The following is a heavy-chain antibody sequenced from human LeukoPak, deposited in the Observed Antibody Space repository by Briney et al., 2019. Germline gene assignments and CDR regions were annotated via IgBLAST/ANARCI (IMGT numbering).Heavy chain of an antibody. V-gene: IGHV3-21*01. J-gene: IGHJ4*02. D-gene: IGHD6-6*01. CDR3: ARAPPPYSSSSPIDY. Sequence: GGSLRLSCAASGFTFSSYSMNWVRQAPGKGLEWVSSISSSSSYIYYADSVKGRFTISRDNAKNSLYLQMNSLRDEDTAVYYCARAPPPYSSSSPIDYWGQGTLVTVSS. CDR1: GFTFSSYS. CDR2: ISSSSSYI.